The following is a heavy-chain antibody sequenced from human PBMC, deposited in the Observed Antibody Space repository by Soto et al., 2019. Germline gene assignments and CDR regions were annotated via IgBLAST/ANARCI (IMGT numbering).Heavy chain of an antibody. D-gene: IGHD3-10*01. Sequence: ASVNVSCTAAGYTFTNYGISWVRQAPGQGLEWMGWISHWGKTSYAQKLQGRVTMTTDTSASTAFMELRSLRSDDTAMYFCARDLDGSGSYYTDYWGQGTLVTVSS. J-gene: IGHJ4*02. CDR2: ISHWGKT. V-gene: IGHV1-18*01. CDR3: ARDLDGSGSYYTDY. CDR1: GYTFTNYG.